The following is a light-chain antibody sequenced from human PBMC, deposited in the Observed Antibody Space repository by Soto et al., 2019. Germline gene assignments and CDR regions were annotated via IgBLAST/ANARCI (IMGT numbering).Light chain of an antibody. J-gene: IGKJ4*01. V-gene: IGKV3-11*01. CDR3: QQRSNWPPLP. CDR2: DAS. Sequence: EIVLTQSPATLSLSPGERATLSCRASQSVSSYLAWYQQKPGQARRLLIYDASNRATGIPARFSGSGSGTDXXXXXXXLEPEDFAVYYCQQRSNWPPLPFGGGTKVQLK. CDR1: QSVSSY.